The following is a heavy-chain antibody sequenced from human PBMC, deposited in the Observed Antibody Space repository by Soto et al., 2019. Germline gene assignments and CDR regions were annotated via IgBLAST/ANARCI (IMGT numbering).Heavy chain of an antibody. Sequence: PGGSLRLSCAPSGFTFSNYAMNWVRQAPGKGLEWVSAITTSGGTRYYTDSVKGRFTISRDNSKNTLYLQMNSLRAEDTAIYYCAKGRLGAVASSERYFDYWGQGTLVTVSS. D-gene: IGHD6-19*01. CDR1: GFTFSNYA. J-gene: IGHJ4*02. V-gene: IGHV3-23*01. CDR2: ITTSGGTR. CDR3: AKGRLGAVASSERYFDY.